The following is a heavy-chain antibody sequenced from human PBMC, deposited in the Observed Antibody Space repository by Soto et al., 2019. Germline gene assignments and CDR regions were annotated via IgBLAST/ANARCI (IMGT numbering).Heavy chain of an antibody. CDR3: GRDYSSSWSRGMYV. CDR2: ISYDGSNK. Sequence: QVQLVESGGGVVQPGRSLRLSCAASGFTFSSYAMHWVRKAPGTGLEWVAVISYDGSNKYYADSVKGLFTISRDNCKNTLYLQKNSLSAEDTAVYYGGRDYSSSWSRGMYVWGQGTTVTVSS. D-gene: IGHD6-13*01. J-gene: IGHJ6*02. CDR1: GFTFSSYA. V-gene: IGHV3-30-3*01.